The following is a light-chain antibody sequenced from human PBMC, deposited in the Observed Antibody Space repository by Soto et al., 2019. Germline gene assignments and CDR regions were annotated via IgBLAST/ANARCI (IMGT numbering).Light chain of an antibody. CDR3: QQYNNWPPWT. V-gene: IGKV1D-13*01. Sequence: AIQMTQSPSSLSASVGDRVTITCRASQGIRNDLGWYQQKPGKAPKLLIYDASSLESGVPSRFSGSGSGTEFTLTISSLQSEDFAVYYCQQYNNWPPWTFGQGTKVDIK. J-gene: IGKJ1*01. CDR2: DAS. CDR1: QGIRND.